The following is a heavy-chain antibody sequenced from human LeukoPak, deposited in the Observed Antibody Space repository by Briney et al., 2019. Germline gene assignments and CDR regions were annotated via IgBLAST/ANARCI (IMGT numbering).Heavy chain of an antibody. V-gene: IGHV3-23*01. J-gene: IGHJ5*02. Sequence: PGGSLRLSCAASGFTFSSYAMTWVRQAPGKGLEWVSTISDSGGTTYYADSVKGRFTISRDKSKNTLYLQLNSLRAEDTAVYFCAKDYGDYSSWFDTWGQGTLVTVSS. CDR2: ISDSGGTT. CDR3: AKDYGDYSSWFDT. CDR1: GFTFSSYA. D-gene: IGHD4-17*01.